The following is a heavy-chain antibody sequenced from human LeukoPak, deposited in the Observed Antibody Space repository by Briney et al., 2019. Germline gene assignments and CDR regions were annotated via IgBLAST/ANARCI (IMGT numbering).Heavy chain of an antibody. CDR3: AKDGVLFNYYPSYFDY. D-gene: IGHD3-22*01. CDR1: GFTFSSYS. V-gene: IGHV3-23*01. CDR2: TSGSGGST. Sequence: PGGSLRLSCAAPGFTFSSYSMNWVRQAPGKGLEWVSATSGSGGSTYYADSVKGRFTISRDNSKNTLYLQMNSLRAEDTAVYYCAKDGVLFNYYPSYFDYWGQGTLVTVSS. J-gene: IGHJ4*02.